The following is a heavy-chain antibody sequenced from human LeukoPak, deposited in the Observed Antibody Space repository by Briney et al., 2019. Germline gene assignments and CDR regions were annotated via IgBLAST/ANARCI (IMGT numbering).Heavy chain of an antibody. V-gene: IGHV3-21*01. J-gene: IGHJ3*02. CDR3: ARDRSELTNNAFDI. D-gene: IGHD4-11*01. Sequence: PGGSLRLSCAASGFTFSSYSMNWVRQAPGKGLEWVSSISSSSSYIYYADSVKGRFTISRDNAKNSLYLQMNSLRAEDTAVYYCARDRSELTNNAFDIWGQGTMVTVSS. CDR2: ISSSSSYI. CDR1: GFTFSSYS.